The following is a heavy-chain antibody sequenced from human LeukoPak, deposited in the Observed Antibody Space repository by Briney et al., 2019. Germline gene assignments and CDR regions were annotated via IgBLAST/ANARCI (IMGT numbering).Heavy chain of an antibody. J-gene: IGHJ4*02. D-gene: IGHD3-10*01. CDR2: ISSSSSTI. Sequence: PGGSLRLSCAASGFTFSSYSMNWVRQAPGKGLEWGSYISSSSSTIYYADSVKGRFTISRDNAKNSLYLQMNSLGDEDMAVYYCARDLRFGEIYWGQGTLVTVS. CDR1: GFTFSSYS. V-gene: IGHV3-48*02. CDR3: ARDLRFGEIY.